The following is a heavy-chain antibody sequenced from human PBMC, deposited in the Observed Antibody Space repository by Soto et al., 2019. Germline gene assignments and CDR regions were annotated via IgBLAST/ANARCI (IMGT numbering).Heavy chain of an antibody. V-gene: IGHV3-11*06. CDR3: ARLTAARAGGYNWFDP. CDR2: ISSSSSYT. Sequence: QVQLVESGGGLVKPGGSLRLSCAASGFTFSDYYMSWIRQAPGKGLEWVSYISSSSSYTNYADSVKGRFTISRDNAKHSLYLQMNSLRAEDTAVYYCARLTAARAGGYNWFDPWGQGTLVTVSS. CDR1: GFTFSDYY. J-gene: IGHJ5*02. D-gene: IGHD3-10*01.